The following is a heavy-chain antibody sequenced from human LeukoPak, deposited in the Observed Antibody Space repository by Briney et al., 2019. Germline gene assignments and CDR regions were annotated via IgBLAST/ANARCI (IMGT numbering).Heavy chain of an antibody. CDR1: VFTFSSYA. J-gene: IGHJ4*02. CDR3: AKDASASPYFHWFDN. D-gene: IGHD3-9*01. Sequence: PVGSPRLSCAGSVFTFSSYAMDWVRPAPGRGLGGGVGISSGERTFHAAPVKGRFTLSRDKSKDTLYLQMNSLRAEDTSVYYCAKDASASPYFHWFDNWGQGTQVIVSS. V-gene: IGHV3-23*01. CDR2: ISSGERT.